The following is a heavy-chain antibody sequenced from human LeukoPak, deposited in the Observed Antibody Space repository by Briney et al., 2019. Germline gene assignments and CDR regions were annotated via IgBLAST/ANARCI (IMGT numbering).Heavy chain of an antibody. CDR2: ISSSGSAI. CDR1: GFTFSDYY. V-gene: IGHV3-11*04. Sequence: PGGSLRLSCAASGFTFSDYYMSWIRQAPGKGLEWVSYISSSGSAIYYADSVKGRLTISRDNAKNSLYLQMNSLRAEDTAVYYCARYCSGLCSEYHFDYWGQGTLVTVSS. CDR3: ARYCSGLCSEYHFDY. J-gene: IGHJ4*02. D-gene: IGHD2-15*01.